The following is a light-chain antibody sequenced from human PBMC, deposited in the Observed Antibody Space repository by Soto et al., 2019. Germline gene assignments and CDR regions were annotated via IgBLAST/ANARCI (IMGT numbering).Light chain of an antibody. CDR2: DVS. Sequence: QSALTQPRSVSGSPGQSVTISCTGTSSDVGGYNYVSWYQQHPGKAPKLMIYDVSKRPSGVPDRFSGSKSGNTASLTISGLQAEDEADYYCCSYAGSYTFLWVFGGGTKVTVL. J-gene: IGLJ3*02. CDR3: CSYAGSYTFLWV. V-gene: IGLV2-11*01. CDR1: SSDVGGYNY.